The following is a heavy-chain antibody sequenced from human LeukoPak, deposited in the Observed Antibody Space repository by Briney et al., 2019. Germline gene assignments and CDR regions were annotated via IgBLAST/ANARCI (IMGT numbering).Heavy chain of an antibody. CDR3: AKGTNDYVWGSYRLTPYYFDY. Sequence: PGGSLRLSCAASGFTFSSYSMNWVRQAPGKGLEWVSSISSSSSYIYYADSVKGRFTISRDNAKNSLYLQMNSLRAEDTALYYCAKGTNDYVWGSYRLTPYYFDYWGQGTLVTVSS. CDR1: GFTFSSYS. CDR2: ISSSSSYI. J-gene: IGHJ4*02. V-gene: IGHV3-21*04. D-gene: IGHD3-16*02.